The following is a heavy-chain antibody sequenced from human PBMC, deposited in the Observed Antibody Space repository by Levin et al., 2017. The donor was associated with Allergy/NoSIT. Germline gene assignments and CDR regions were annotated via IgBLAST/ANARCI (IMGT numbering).Heavy chain of an antibody. V-gene: IGHV1-2*02. CDR3: ARSSIVGTINWFDP. CDR2: INPNSGGT. J-gene: IGHJ5*02. D-gene: IGHD5-12*01. CDR1: GYRFTGYY. Sequence: RASVKVSCKASGYRFTGYYMYWVRQAPGQGLEWMGWINPNSGGTNYAQKFQGRVTMTRDTSISTAYMELSRLRSDDTAVYYCARSSIVGTINWFDPWGQGTLVTVSS.